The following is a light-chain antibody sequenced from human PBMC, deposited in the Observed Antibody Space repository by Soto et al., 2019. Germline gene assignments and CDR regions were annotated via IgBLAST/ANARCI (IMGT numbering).Light chain of an antibody. CDR1: SSNIGRNT. CDR3: ATWDDSLTGVV. CDR2: SND. V-gene: IGLV1-44*01. Sequence: QSVLTQPPSASGTPGQRVTISCSGSSSNIGRNTVNWYQQLPGTAPKLLIYSNDQRPSGVPDRFSGSKSGTSASLAISGLQSEDEADYYCATWDDSLTGVVFGGGTKLTGL. J-gene: IGLJ2*01.